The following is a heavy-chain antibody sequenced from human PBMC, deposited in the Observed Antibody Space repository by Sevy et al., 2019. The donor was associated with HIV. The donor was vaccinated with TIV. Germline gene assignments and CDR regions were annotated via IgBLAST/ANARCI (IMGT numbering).Heavy chain of an antibody. CDR2: IYYNGDT. CDR3: ARHGAWRFYFDF. CDR1: GGSMSSSDYF. J-gene: IGHJ4*02. Sequence: SETLSLTCTVSGGSMSSSDYFWGWVRQPPGKGLEWIGSIYYNGDTYHSQSLKSRVTVAVDTSKNQFFLTLTSVTAADTAIYYCARHGAWRFYFDFWGQGALVTVSS. D-gene: IGHD3-16*01. V-gene: IGHV4-39*01.